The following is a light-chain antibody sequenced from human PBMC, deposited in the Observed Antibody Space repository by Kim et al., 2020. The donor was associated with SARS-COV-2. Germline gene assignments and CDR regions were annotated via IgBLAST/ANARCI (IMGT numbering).Light chain of an antibody. V-gene: IGLV2-14*03. CDR3: SSYTTSNTLV. CDR1: SSDVGNYNY. CDR2: DVS. J-gene: IGLJ2*01. Sequence: QSALTQPASVSGSPGQSITISCTGTSSDVGNYNYVSWYQQHPGKAPKLMIYDVSNRPSGVSNRFSGSKSGKTASLTISGLQAEDEADYYCSSYTTSNTLVFGGGTQLTVL.